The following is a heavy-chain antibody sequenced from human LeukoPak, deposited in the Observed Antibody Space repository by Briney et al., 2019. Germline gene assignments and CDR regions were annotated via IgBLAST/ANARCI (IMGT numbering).Heavy chain of an antibody. D-gene: IGHD2-15*01. CDR2: IRSKAYGGPT. J-gene: IGHJ6*02. V-gene: IGHV3-49*03. CDR3: TRACSGGSCYRGDYYYYGMDV. CDR1: GFSFGDYA. Sequence: GGSLRLSCTASGFSFGDYAMSWFRQAPGKGLEWVGFIRSKAYGGPTEYAASVKGRFTISRDDSKSIAYLQMNSLKTEDTAVYYCTRACSGGSCYRGDYYYYGMDVWGQGTTVTVSS.